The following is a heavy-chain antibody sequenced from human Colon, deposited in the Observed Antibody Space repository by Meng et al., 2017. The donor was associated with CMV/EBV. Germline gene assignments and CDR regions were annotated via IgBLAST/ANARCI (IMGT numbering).Heavy chain of an antibody. CDR1: GFTFSTYS. Sequence: GESLKISCAASGFTFSTYSMSWVRQTPGKGLEWVSSISSSGSYISYADSVKGRFTISRDNAKNSLLLQMNSLRAEDTAVYYCAGDRFDCSGESCYSGGLNYYYYALDAWGQGTTVIVSS. D-gene: IGHD2-15*01. CDR3: AGDRFDCSGESCYSGGLNYYYYALDA. V-gene: IGHV3-21*01. CDR2: ISSSGSYI. J-gene: IGHJ6*02.